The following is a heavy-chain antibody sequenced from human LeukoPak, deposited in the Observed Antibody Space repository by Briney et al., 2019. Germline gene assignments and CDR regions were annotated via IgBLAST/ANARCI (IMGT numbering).Heavy chain of an antibody. V-gene: IGHV3-23*01. CDR2: ISGSGGST. Sequence: GGSLRLSCAASGFTFSSYAMSWVRQAPGKGLEWVSAISGSGGSTYYADSVKGRFTISRDNSKITLFLQMNSLRAEDTAVYYCAREPAGTSNAFDIWGQGTMVTVSS. CDR1: GFTFSSYA. J-gene: IGHJ3*02. D-gene: IGHD1-1*01. CDR3: AREPAGTSNAFDI.